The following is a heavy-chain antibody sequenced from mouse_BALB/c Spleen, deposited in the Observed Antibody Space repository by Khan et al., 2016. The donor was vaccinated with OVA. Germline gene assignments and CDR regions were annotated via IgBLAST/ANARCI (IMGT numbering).Heavy chain of an antibody. CDR1: GFTFSNYW. CDR3: WILL. V-gene: IGHV6-6*02. Sequence: EVELVESGGGLVQPGGSMKLSCVASGFTFSNYWMNWVRQSPEKGLEWVAEISWKSADYVTHYAESVKGWFYISRDYSKSSVYLQMSNVRAGDTGSYYCWILLWGRGTTLTVSS. CDR2: ISWKSADYVT. J-gene: IGHJ2*01.